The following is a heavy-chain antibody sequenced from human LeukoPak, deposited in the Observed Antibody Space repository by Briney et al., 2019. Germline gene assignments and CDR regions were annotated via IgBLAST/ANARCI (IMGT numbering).Heavy chain of an antibody. V-gene: IGHV3-66*01. CDR1: GFSVSSNY. D-gene: IGHD6-19*01. Sequence: PGGSLRLSCAASGFSVSSNYINWVRQAPGKGLEWVSVSYSGGSTYYADSVKGRITISRDNSKNTLFLQMNSLRAEDTAVYFCARDSSAWYLDYWGQGTLVTVSS. CDR2: SYSGGST. CDR3: ARDSSAWYLDY. J-gene: IGHJ4*02.